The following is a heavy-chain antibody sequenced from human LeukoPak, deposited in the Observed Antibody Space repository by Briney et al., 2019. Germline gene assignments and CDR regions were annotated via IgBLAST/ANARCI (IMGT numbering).Heavy chain of an antibody. Sequence: GGSLRLSCAVSWFTFSSYGMQWVRQAPGRGLEWVAVIWYDGSNKYYADSVKGRFTISRDNSKNTLYQQMNSLRAEDTAVYYCARADDCGDHDFDYWGQGTLVTVSS. D-gene: IGHD4-17*01. CDR1: WFTFSSYG. J-gene: IGHJ4*02. V-gene: IGHV3-33*01. CDR2: IWYDGSNK. CDR3: ARADDCGDHDFDY.